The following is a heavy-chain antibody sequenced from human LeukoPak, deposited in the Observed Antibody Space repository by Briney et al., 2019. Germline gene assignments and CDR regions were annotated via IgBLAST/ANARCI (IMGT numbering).Heavy chain of an antibody. V-gene: IGHV4-59*01. J-gene: IGHJ4*02. Sequence: SETLSLTCTVSGGSISSYYWSWIRQPPGKGLEWIGYIYYSGSTNYNPSLKSRVTISVDTSKNQFSLKLSSVTAADTAVYYCARDLRGAGHFDYWGQGTLVTVSS. CDR2: IYYSGST. D-gene: IGHD3-16*01. CDR1: GGSISSYY. CDR3: ARDLRGAGHFDY.